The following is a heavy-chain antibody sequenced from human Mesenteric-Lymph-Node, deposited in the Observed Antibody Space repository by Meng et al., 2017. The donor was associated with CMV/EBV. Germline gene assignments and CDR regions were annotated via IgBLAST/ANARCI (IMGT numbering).Heavy chain of an antibody. CDR2: IRVSSISSSNSHI. V-gene: IGHV3-21*03. J-gene: IGHJ6*02. CDR3: ARVLAARKPAYYYCGMDV. CDR1: GFMFSNYN. D-gene: IGHD6-6*01. Sequence: GGSLRLSCAASGFMFSNYNINWVRQPPGKGLEWVSSIRVSSISSSNSHIYYADSVKGRFTISKDSAKNSLYLQMNNLRAEDSGVYYCARVLAARKPAYYYCGMDVWGQGTTVTSP.